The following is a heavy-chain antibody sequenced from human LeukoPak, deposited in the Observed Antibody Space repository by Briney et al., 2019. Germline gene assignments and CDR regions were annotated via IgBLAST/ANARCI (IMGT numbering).Heavy chain of an antibody. V-gene: IGHV3-21*06. CDR3: ARDGVAELMSELDY. CDR2: ISNSSTYI. D-gene: IGHD1-26*01. CDR1: GFTFSSYS. Sequence: PGGSLRLSCAASGFTFSSYSMNWVRQAPGKGLEWVSFISNSSTYIYYADSLKGRFTISRDNAKNSLYLQMNSLRAEDTSVYYCARDGVAELMSELDYWGQGILVTVAS. J-gene: IGHJ4*02.